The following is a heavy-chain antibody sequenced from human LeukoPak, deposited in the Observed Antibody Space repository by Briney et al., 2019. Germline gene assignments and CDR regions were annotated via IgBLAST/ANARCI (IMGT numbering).Heavy chain of an antibody. CDR3: ARDWTRPGTVTLDY. V-gene: IGHV3-48*03. CDR1: GFTFSSYE. Sequence: GGSLRLSCAASGFTFSSYEMNWVRQAPGKGLEWVPKISSSGSTIYYADSVKGRFTISRDNAKNSLNLQMNSLRAEDTAVYYCARDWTRPGTVTLDYWGQGTLVTVSS. D-gene: IGHD4-17*01. J-gene: IGHJ4*02. CDR2: ISSSGSTI.